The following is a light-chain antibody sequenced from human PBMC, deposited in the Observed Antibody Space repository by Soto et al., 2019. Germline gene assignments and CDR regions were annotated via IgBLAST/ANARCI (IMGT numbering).Light chain of an antibody. J-gene: IGLJ3*02. CDR3: QSYDSSPR. Sequence: QPVLTQPPSVSGAPGQRVTISCTGSSSNIGAGYDVHWYQQLPGTAPKLLIYGNSNRPSGVPDRFSGSKSGTSASLAITGLQAEDEADYYCQSYDSSPRFGGGTKVTVL. CDR2: GNS. V-gene: IGLV1-40*01. CDR1: SSNIGAGYD.